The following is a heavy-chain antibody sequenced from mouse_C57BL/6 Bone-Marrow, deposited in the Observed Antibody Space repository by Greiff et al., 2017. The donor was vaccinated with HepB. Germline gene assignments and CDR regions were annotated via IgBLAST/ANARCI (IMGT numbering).Heavy chain of an antibody. CDR3: ARFYYYGSSYGAMDY. CDR2: TFYSGIT. CDR1: GFSINSDCY. Sequence: EVKLVESGPSLVRPSQTLSLTCTVTGFSINSDCYWIWIRQFPGNKLEYIGYTFYSGITYYNPSLESRTYITRDTSKNQFSLKLSSVTTEDTATYYCARFYYYGSSYGAMDYWGQGTSVTVSS. J-gene: IGHJ4*01. V-gene: IGHV3-3*01. D-gene: IGHD1-1*01.